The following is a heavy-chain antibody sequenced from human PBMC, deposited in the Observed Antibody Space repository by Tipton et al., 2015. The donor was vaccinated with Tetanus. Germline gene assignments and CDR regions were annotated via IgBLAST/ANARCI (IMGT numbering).Heavy chain of an antibody. CDR1: GGSIYNYY. D-gene: IGHD6-13*01. CDR2: ISDGGTT. V-gene: IGHV4-59*01. J-gene: IGHJ4*02. Sequence: GLVKPSETLSLTCTVSGGSIYNYYWTWVRQSPGKAPEWIGYISDGGTTNYNPSLQSRVTIIVDTSRNQFSLKVTSLTAADTAVYYCARRGGRQQMLPKYLDYWGKGTLVTVSS. CDR3: ARRGGRQQMLPKYLDY.